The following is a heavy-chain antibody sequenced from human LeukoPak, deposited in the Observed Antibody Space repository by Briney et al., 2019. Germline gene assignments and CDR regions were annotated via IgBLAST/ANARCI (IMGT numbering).Heavy chain of an antibody. CDR2: IYTSGST. D-gene: IGHD3-22*01. CDR3: ARDLSSGYDY. V-gene: IGHV4-61*02. J-gene: IGHJ4*02. Sequence: PSQTLSLTCTVSGGSISSGSYYWSWIRQPAGKGLEWIGRIYTSGSTNYNPSLKSRVTISVDTPKNQFSLKLSSVTAADTAVYYCARDLSSGYDYWGQGTLVTVSS. CDR1: GGSISSGSYY.